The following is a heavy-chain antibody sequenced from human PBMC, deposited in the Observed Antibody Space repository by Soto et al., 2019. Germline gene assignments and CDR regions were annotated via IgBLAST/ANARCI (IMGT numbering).Heavy chain of an antibody. CDR3: ASQVAGTGDLLDY. Sequence: SVKVSCKASGGTFSSYAISWVRQAPGQGLEWMGGITPTFGTANYAQKFQGRITITADESTSTAYMELSSLRSEDTAVYYCASQVAGTGDLLDYWGQGTLVTVS. V-gene: IGHV1-69*13. CDR2: ITPTFGTA. CDR1: GGTFSSYA. D-gene: IGHD6-19*01. J-gene: IGHJ4*02.